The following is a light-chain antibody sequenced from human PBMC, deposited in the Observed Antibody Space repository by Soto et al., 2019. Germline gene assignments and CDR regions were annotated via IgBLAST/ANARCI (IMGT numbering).Light chain of an antibody. CDR1: IXNFAHIT. V-gene: IGLV1-44*01. CDR2: SSD. Sequence: QSVLTQPPSASGAPGQRVTISCSGSIXNFAHITVNWYQQVPGTAPKLLIYSSDQRPSGVPDRFSGSKSGTSASLAISGLQSEDEADYYCSSWDDSLNGPVFGTGTKVTVL. J-gene: IGLJ1*01. CDR3: SSWDDSLNGPV.